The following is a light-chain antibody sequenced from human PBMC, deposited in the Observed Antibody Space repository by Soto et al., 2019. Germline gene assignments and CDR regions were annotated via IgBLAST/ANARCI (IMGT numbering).Light chain of an antibody. CDR2: DVS. J-gene: IGLJ1*01. Sequence: QSALTQPASVSGSPGQSITISCTGTSSDVGGYHYVSWYQQYPGKAPKLMIYDVSNRPSGVSNRFPGSKSGNTASLTISGLQAEDEADYYCSSYTSSSPYVFGTGTKLTVL. CDR3: SSYTSSSPYV. V-gene: IGLV2-14*01. CDR1: SSDVGGYHY.